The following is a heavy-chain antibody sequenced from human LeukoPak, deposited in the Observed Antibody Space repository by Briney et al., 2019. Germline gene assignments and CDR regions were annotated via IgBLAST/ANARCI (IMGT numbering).Heavy chain of an antibody. CDR2: ISGGGDIT. V-gene: IGHV3-23*01. CDR3: VREDTPATANY. CDR1: GFNFANHA. J-gene: IGHJ4*02. D-gene: IGHD2-21*02. Sequence: GGSLRLSCAASGFNFANHAMSWVRQTAGKGLEWVSAISGGGDITYYADSVKGRFAISRDNSKDTLFPQMHSLRPGDTAVYYCVREDTPATANYWGQGTLVTISS.